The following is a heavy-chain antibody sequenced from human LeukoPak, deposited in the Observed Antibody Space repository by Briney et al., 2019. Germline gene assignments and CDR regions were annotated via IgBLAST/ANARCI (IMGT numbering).Heavy chain of an antibody. V-gene: IGHV3-23*01. CDR2: ISDNGGST. CDR3: AKGAYYDL. D-gene: IGHD3-22*01. Sequence: PGGSLRLSCAASGFTFSSYEMNWVRQAPGKGLEWVSTISDNGGSTYYPDSVKGRFTISRDNSENTLYLQMNSLRAEDTAVYYCAKGAYYDLWGQGTLVTVSS. CDR1: GFTFSSYE. J-gene: IGHJ4*02.